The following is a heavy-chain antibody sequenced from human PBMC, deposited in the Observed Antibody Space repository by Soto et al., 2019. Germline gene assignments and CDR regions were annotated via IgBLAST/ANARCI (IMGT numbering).Heavy chain of an antibody. CDR1: GFTFDDYV. V-gene: IGHV3-9*01. J-gene: IGHJ5*02. D-gene: IGHD6-13*01. CDR2: ISWNSGSI. CDR3: AKDRSIAAAGTVPWFDP. Sequence: EVQLVESGGGLVQPGRSLRLSCAASGFTFDDYVMHWVRQAPGKGLEWVSGISWNSGSIGYADSVKGRFTISRDNAKNSLYLQMNSLRAEDTALYYCAKDRSIAAAGTVPWFDPWGQGTLVTVSS.